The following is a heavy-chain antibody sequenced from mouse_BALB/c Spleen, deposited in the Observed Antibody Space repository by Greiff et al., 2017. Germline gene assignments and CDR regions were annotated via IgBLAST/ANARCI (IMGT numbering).Heavy chain of an antibody. D-gene: IGHD2-1*01. V-gene: IGHV5-4*02. Sequence: EVHLVESGGGLVKPGGSLKLSCAASGFTFSDYYMYWVRQTPEKRLEWVATISDGGSYTYYPDSVKGRFTISRDNAKNNLYLQMSSLKSEDTAMYYCASGRVTTGLFAYWGQGTLVTVSA. CDR3: ASGRVTTGLFAY. CDR1: GFTFSDYY. CDR2: ISDGGSYT. J-gene: IGHJ3*01.